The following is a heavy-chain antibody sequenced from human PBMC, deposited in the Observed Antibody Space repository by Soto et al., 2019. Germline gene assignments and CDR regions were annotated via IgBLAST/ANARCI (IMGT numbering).Heavy chain of an antibody. CDR1: GGSISSSSYY. D-gene: IGHD3-22*01. J-gene: IGHJ4*02. Sequence: SETLSLTCTVSGGSISSSSYYWGWIRQPPGKGLEWIGSIYYSGSTYYNPSLKSRVTISVDTSKNQFSLKLSSVTAADTAVYYCARPLDYYDSSGYFDYWGQGTLVTVSS. CDR2: IYYSGST. CDR3: ARPLDYYDSSGYFDY. V-gene: IGHV4-39*01.